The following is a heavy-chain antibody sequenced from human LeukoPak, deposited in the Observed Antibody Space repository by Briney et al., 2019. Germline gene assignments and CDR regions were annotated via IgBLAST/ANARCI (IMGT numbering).Heavy chain of an antibody. Sequence: PSETLSLTCTVSGGSISSYYWSWIRQPPGKGLEWIGYIYYSGSTNYNPSLKSRVTMSVDTSKNQFSLKLSSVTAADTAVYYCARDSGIVGAYFDYWGQGTLVTVSS. V-gene: IGHV4-59*01. CDR3: ARDSGIVGAYFDY. J-gene: IGHJ4*02. CDR2: IYYSGST. CDR1: GGSISSYY. D-gene: IGHD1-26*01.